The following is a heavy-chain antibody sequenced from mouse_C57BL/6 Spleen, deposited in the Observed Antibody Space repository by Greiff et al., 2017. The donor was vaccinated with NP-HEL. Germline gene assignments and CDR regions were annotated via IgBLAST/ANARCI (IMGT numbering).Heavy chain of an antibody. CDR2: IDPSDSYT. D-gene: IGHD1-2*01. V-gene: IGHV1-69*01. J-gene: IGHJ4*01. CDR1: GYTFTSYW. Sequence: QVQLQQPGAELVMPGASVKLSCKASGYTFTSYWMHWVKQRPGQGLEWIGEIDPSDSYTNYNQKFKGKSTLTVDKSSSTAYMQLSSLTSEDSAVYYCARTAGWVDYWGQGTSVTVSS. CDR3: ARTAGWVDY.